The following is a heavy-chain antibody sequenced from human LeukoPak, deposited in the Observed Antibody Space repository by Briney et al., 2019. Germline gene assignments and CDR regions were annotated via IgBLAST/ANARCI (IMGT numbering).Heavy chain of an antibody. CDR2: IKQDGSEK. CDR1: GFTFSSYS. J-gene: IGHJ4*02. D-gene: IGHD6-19*01. Sequence: GGSLRLSCAASGFTFSSYSMNWVRQAPGEGLEWVANIKQDGSEKYYVDSVKGRFTISRDNAKNSLYLQMNSLRAEDTAVYYCARDLYSSGWYSAETYYFDYWGQGTLVTVSS. CDR3: ARDLYSSGWYSAETYYFDY. V-gene: IGHV3-7*03.